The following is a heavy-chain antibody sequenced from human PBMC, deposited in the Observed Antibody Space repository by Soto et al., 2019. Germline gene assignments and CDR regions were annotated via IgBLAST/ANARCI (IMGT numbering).Heavy chain of an antibody. CDR2: IYYSVST. V-gene: IGHV4-59*01. J-gene: IGHJ5*02. D-gene: IGHD3-22*01. CDR3: ASSGIVGREVNSWFDR. Sequence: PSETRSLTCTVSGGCISNSYWSWIRQPLGKGLEWIGYIYYSVSTNYNPSLKSRLTISVYTSKNQISLKLSSVTAADTAVYYCASSGIVGREVNSWFDRLGKGNMVSVSA. CDR1: GGCISNSY.